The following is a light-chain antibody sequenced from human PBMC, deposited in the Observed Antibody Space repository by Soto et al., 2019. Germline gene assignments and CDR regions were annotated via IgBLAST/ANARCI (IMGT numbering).Light chain of an antibody. Sequence: DIVMTQSPDSLAVSLGDGADLNSKSSHSLLHSANNKNYIAWYQQKAGQPPKLLINWASNRESGVPDRFSGSGSGTDFTLTINSLQPEDVAVYYCQNYFNIPLTCGRGTTGDIK. J-gene: IGKJ4*01. CDR3: QNYFNIPLT. V-gene: IGKV4-1*01. CDR2: WAS. CDR1: HSLLHSANNKNY.